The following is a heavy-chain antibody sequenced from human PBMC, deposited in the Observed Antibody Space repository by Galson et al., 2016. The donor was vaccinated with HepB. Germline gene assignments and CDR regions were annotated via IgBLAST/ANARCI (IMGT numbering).Heavy chain of an antibody. Sequence: SLRLSCAASGFTFGDYGMHWVRQAPGKGPEWVGVVSFNGKVQYYADSVKGRFTISRDNSKNTLYLQMDSLRVEDTALYYCAKEPQKYSRGWYYYNWGQGALVTVSS. CDR3: AKEPQKYSRGWYYYN. J-gene: IGHJ4*02. CDR2: VSFNGKVQ. CDR1: GFTFGDYG. D-gene: IGHD6-19*01. V-gene: IGHV3-30*18.